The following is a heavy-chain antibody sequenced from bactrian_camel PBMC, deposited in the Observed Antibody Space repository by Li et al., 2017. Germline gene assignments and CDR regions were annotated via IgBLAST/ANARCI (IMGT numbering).Heavy chain of an antibody. CDR3: ANGLGDYGLGP. Sequence: HVQLVESGGGLVQPGGSLRLSCAASGFTFSSYYMHWVRQVPGKGLEWVSQIKSDGSATYYAGSVKGRFAISRDNAEGTVTLQMSSLKSEDTALYYCANGLGDYGLGPWGQGTQVTVS. V-gene: IGHV3S5*01. CDR2: IKSDGSAT. D-gene: IGHD5*01. CDR1: GFTFSSYY. J-gene: IGHJ6*01.